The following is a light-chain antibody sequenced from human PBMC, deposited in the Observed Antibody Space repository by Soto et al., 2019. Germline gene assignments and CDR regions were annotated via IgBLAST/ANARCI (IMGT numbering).Light chain of an antibody. CDR1: QSISSW. V-gene: IGKV1-5*03. Sequence: DIQMTQSPSTLSASVGDRVTITCRASQSISSWLAWYQQIPAKAPKLLIYKASSLESGVPSRFSGSGSGTEFTLTISSLQPDDFATYYCQQYNSYSYTFGQGTKLEIK. CDR2: KAS. CDR3: QQYNSYSYT. J-gene: IGKJ2*01.